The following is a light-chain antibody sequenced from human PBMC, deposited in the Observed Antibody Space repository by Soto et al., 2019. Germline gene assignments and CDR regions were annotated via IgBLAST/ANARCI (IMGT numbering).Light chain of an antibody. CDR3: QQYNSYSST. CDR2: DAS. CDR1: QSISSW. V-gene: IGKV1-5*01. J-gene: IGKJ2*01. Sequence: DIPMTQSPSTLSASVGDRVTITCRASQSISSWLAWYQQKPGKAPKLLIYDASSLASGVPSRFSGSGSGTEFTLTISSLQPDDFATYYCQQYNSYSSTFGQGTKLEIK.